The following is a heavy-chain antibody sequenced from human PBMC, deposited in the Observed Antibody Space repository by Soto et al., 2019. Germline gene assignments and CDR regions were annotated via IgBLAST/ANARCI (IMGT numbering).Heavy chain of an antibody. Sequence: SETLSLTCAVYGGSFSGYYWSWIRQPPGKGLEWIGEINHSGSTNYNPSLKSRVTISVDTSKNQFSLKLSSVTAADTAVYYCARLQDYYGSGSYGAWGQGTLGTVSS. V-gene: IGHV4-34*01. J-gene: IGHJ5*02. CDR3: ARLQDYYGSGSYGA. CDR2: INHSGST. D-gene: IGHD3-10*01. CDR1: GGSFSGYY.